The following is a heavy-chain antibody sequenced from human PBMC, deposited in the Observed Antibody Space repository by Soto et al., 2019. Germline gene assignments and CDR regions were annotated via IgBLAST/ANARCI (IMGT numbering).Heavy chain of an antibody. D-gene: IGHD3-10*01. CDR1: GFTFSSYS. J-gene: IGHJ3*02. CDR2: ISSSSSYI. V-gene: IGHV3-21*01. Sequence: GGSLRLSCAASGFTFSSYSMNWVRQAPGKGLEWVSSISSSSSYIYYADSVKGRFTISRDNAKNSLYLQMNSLRAEDTAVYYCARDGSGFGEITNPHDAFDIWGQGTMVTVSS. CDR3: ARDGSGFGEITNPHDAFDI.